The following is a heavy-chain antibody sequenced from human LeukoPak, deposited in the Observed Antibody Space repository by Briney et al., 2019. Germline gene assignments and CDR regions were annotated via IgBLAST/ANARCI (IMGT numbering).Heavy chain of an antibody. V-gene: IGHV1-46*01. Sequence: ASVKVSCKASGYTFTSYYMHWVRQAPGQGLEWIGIINPSGGYTNYAQKFQGRVTMTRDTSTSTVYMELSSLRSEDTAVYYCARAGLSGSYYDSIDYWGQGTLVTVSS. D-gene: IGHD1-26*01. CDR2: INPSGGYT. CDR3: ARAGLSGSYYDSIDY. J-gene: IGHJ4*02. CDR1: GYTFTSYY.